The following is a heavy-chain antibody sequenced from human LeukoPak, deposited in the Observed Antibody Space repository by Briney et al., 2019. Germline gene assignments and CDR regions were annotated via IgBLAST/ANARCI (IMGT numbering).Heavy chain of an antibody. Sequence: PSQTLSLTCTVSGGSFSIGGYYCSWIRQHPGKGLEWIGYIYYSGSTYYNPSLKSRATISVDTSKNQFSLKLSSVTAADTAVYYCARGDIGCVLGLWGQGTLVTVSS. CDR1: GGSFSIGGYY. J-gene: IGHJ5*02. CDR3: ARGDIGCVLGL. D-gene: IGHD5-12*01. CDR2: IYYSGST. V-gene: IGHV4-31*03.